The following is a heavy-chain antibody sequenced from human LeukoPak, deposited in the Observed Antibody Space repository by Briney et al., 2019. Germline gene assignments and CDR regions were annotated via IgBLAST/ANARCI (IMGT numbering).Heavy chain of an antibody. CDR3: ARDGIDYYDSSGYHNDY. V-gene: IGHV3-11*06. Sequence: GGSLRLSCAASGFTFSDYYMSWIRQAPGKGLEWVSYINSSSSYTNYADSVKGRFTISRDNAKNSLYLQMNSLRAEDTAVYYCARDGIDYYDSSGYHNDYWGQGTLVTVSS. D-gene: IGHD3-22*01. CDR2: INSSSSYT. J-gene: IGHJ4*02. CDR1: GFTFSDYY.